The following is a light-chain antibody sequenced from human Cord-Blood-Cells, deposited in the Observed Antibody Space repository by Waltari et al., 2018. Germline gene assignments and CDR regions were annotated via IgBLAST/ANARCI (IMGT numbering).Light chain of an antibody. J-gene: IGLJ1*01. CDR3: CSYAGSSTYV. CDR1: SSDVGSYTL. Sequence: QSALTQPASVSGSPGQSITISCTGTSSDVGSYTLVSWYQQHTGKAPKFMIYEGSKRPSGVSNRVSGSESGNTASLTISGLQAEYEADYYCCSYAGSSTYVFGTGTKVTVL. CDR2: EGS. V-gene: IGLV2-23*01.